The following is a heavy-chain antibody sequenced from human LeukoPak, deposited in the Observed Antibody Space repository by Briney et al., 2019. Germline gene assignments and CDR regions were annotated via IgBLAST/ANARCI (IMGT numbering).Heavy chain of an antibody. CDR3: ARVSWFPGTSYYYMDV. D-gene: IGHD1-1*01. CDR1: GGSISSYY. CDR2: IQYSGST. V-gene: IGHV4-59*01. Sequence: PSETLSLTCTVSGGSISSYYWSWIRQPPGKGLEWIGYIQYSGSTNYNPSLKSRVTISVDTSKNQSSLKLSSVTAADTAVYYWARVSWFPGTSYYYMDVWGKGTPVTVSS. J-gene: IGHJ6*03.